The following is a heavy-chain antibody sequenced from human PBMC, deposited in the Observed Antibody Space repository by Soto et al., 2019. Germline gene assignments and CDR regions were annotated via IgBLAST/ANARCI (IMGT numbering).Heavy chain of an antibody. J-gene: IGHJ3*02. CDR3: ASSYDSSGYALGAFDI. D-gene: IGHD3-22*01. Sequence: SETLSLTCTVSGGSISSGDYYWSWIRQPPGKGLEWIGYIYYSGSTYYNPSLKSRVTISVDTSKNQFSLKLSSVTAADTAVYHCASSYDSSGYALGAFDIWGQGTMVTVSS. CDR1: GGSISSGDYY. CDR2: IYYSGST. V-gene: IGHV4-30-4*01.